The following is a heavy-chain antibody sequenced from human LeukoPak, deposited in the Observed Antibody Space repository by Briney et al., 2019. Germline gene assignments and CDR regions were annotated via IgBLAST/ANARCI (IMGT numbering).Heavy chain of an antibody. D-gene: IGHD4-17*01. CDR2: IPSDGSDN. J-gene: IGHJ4*02. V-gene: IGHV3-30*02. CDR1: VFTFSTYG. Sequence: SGGSQRLSCAASVFTFSTYGFHWVRQAPGKGLEWVAFIPSDGSDNYYANSVKGRFTISRDNSKNTLYLQMNSLRSEDTAVYYCAKGLGDYDDFRLGYWGQGTLVTVSS. CDR3: AKGLGDYDDFRLGY.